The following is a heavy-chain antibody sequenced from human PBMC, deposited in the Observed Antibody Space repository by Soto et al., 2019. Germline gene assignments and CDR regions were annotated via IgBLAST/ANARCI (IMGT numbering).Heavy chain of an antibody. J-gene: IGHJ4*02. CDR3: VRGGGYDPFDY. D-gene: IGHD5-12*01. CDR1: GASISYGVFS. Sequence: SETLSLTCTVSGASISYGVFSWSWIRQSPGKGLEWIGYISHLENTYFHPSSKSRLTMSIDRSRNQFSLNLSSVTAADRAVYYCVRGGGYDPFDYWGQGVLVTVSS. V-gene: IGHV4-30-2*06. CDR2: ISHLENT.